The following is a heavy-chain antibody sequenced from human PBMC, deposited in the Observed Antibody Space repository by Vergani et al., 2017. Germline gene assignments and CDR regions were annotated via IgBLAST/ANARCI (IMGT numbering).Heavy chain of an antibody. CDR1: GYSISSGYY. D-gene: IGHD3-10*01. CDR3: ARVPKPLWFGELDGMDV. CDR2: IYHSGST. J-gene: IGHJ6*02. V-gene: IGHV4-38-2*02. Sequence: QLQLQESGPGLVKPSETLSLTCTVSGYSISSGYYWGWIRQPPGKGLEWIGSIYHSGSTYYNPSLKSRVTISVDTSKNQFSLKLSSVTAADTAVYYCARVPKPLWFGELDGMDVWGQGTTVTVSS.